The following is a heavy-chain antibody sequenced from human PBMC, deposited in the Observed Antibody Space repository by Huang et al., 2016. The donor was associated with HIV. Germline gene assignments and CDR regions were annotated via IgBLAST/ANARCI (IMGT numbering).Heavy chain of an antibody. CDR1: GFTFSSYA. CDR2: SSGRGVRT. J-gene: IGHJ4*02. V-gene: IGHV3-23*01. CDR3: AKGEFVGESYFDQ. Sequence: VQLLESGGGLVQPGGSRGFSCAVSGFTFSSYARRWGRQATGKGVEWVSTSSGRGVRTYHADSLKGRFTTSRDNSENMLYLQMHTLRAEDTAVYYCAKGEFVGESYFDQWGQGTLVTVSS. D-gene: IGHD3-10*01.